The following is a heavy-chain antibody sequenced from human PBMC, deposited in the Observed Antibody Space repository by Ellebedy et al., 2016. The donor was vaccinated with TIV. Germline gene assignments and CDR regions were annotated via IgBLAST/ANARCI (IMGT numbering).Heavy chain of an antibody. D-gene: IGHD3-10*01. CDR1: GFTFSSYS. Sequence: GESLKISXAASGFTFSSYSMNWVRQAPGKGLEWVSYISSSSNNIYYADSVKGRFTISRDNSENTLYLQMNSLRPGDRAVYFCAKALSSRLLFGALDVWGQGTTVTVSS. V-gene: IGHV3-48*04. CDR3: AKALSSRLLFGALDV. CDR2: ISSSSNNI. J-gene: IGHJ6*02.